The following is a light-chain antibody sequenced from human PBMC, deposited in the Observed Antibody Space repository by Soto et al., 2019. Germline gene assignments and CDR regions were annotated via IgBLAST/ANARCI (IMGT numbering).Light chain of an antibody. CDR3: QQYNSYSWT. Sequence: DIQMTQSPSTLPAYVGDRVTITCRASQSISTWLAWYQQKPGKAPNLLIYDASSLESGVPSRFRGSGSGTELTITISSLQPDDFETYYCQQYNSYSWTFGQGTKVDIK. CDR1: QSISTW. J-gene: IGKJ1*01. V-gene: IGKV1-5*01. CDR2: DAS.